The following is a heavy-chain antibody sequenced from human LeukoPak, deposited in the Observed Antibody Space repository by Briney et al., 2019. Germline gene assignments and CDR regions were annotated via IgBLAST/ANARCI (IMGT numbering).Heavy chain of an antibody. D-gene: IGHD6-13*01. CDR3: ARHRSSSWFDFDY. J-gene: IGHJ4*02. Sequence: PSETLSLTCDVYGGSFSGYYWSWIRQPPGKGLEWIGEINHSGSTNYNPSLKSRVAISVDTSKNQFSLKLSSVTAADTAVYYCARHRSSSWFDFDYWGQGTLVTVSS. CDR2: INHSGST. CDR1: GGSFSGYY. V-gene: IGHV4-34*01.